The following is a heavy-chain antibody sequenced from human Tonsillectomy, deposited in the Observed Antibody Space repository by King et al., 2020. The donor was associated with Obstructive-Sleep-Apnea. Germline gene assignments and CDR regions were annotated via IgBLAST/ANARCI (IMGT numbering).Heavy chain of an antibody. CDR1: GFTVHSYG. V-gene: IGHV3-30*18. CDR2: IIYDGNNK. J-gene: IGHJ6*02. D-gene: IGHD6-13*01. CDR3: AKEMIATAASGGMDV. Sequence: VQLVESGGGVVQAGRSRRLSWAASGFTVHSYGMHWVRQAPGKGWGWVSVIIYDGNNKYYADFGKVRFTVSRDNSKHTLYLQMNSLRPEDTAVYYCAKEMIATAASGGMDVWGQGTTVTVSS.